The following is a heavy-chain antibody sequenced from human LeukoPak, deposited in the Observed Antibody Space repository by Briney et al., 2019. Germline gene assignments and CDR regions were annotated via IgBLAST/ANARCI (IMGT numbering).Heavy chain of an antibody. Sequence: AGGSLRLSCAASGFTFSSYWMSWVRQAPGKGLEWVANIKQDGSEKYYVGSVKGRFTISRDNAKNSLYLQMNSLRAEDTAVYYCARSRVRPYFDYWGQGTLVTVSS. CDR1: GFTFSSYW. J-gene: IGHJ4*02. CDR2: IKQDGSEK. V-gene: IGHV3-7*01. CDR3: ARSRVRPYFDY. D-gene: IGHD1-1*01.